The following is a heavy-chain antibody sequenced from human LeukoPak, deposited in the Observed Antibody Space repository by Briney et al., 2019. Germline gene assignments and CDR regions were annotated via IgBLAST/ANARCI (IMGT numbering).Heavy chain of an antibody. CDR1: GGSISSYY. CDR3: AGSYCGGDCYRDAFDI. D-gene: IGHD2-21*02. CDR2: IYYSGST. V-gene: IGHV4-59*01. Sequence: PSETLSLTCTVSGGSISSYYWSWIRQPPGKGLEWIGYIYYSGSTNYNPSLKSRVTISVDTSKNQFSLKLSSVTAADTAVYYRAGSYCGGDCYRDAFDIWGQGTMVTVSS. J-gene: IGHJ3*02.